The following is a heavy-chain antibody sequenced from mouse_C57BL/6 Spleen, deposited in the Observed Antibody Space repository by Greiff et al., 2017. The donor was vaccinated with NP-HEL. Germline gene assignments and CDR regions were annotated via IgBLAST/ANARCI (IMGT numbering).Heavy chain of an antibody. Sequence: EVQVVESGTVLARPGASVKMSCKTSGYTFTSYWMHWVKQRPGQGLEWIGAIYPGNSDTSYNQKFKGKAKLTAVTSASTAYMELSSLTNEDSAVYYCTRSDYYGSSYVKFAYWGQGTLVTVSA. CDR3: TRSDYYGSSYVKFAY. D-gene: IGHD1-1*01. J-gene: IGHJ3*01. V-gene: IGHV1-5*01. CDR1: GYTFTSYW. CDR2: IYPGNSDT.